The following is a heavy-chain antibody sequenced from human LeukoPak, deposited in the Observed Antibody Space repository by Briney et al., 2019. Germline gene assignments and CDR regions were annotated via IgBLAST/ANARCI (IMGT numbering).Heavy chain of an antibody. CDR2: IYPGDSDT. D-gene: IGHD3-3*01. CDR3: ARPLNYDFWSGYPAGAFDI. V-gene: IGHV5-51*01. J-gene: IGHJ3*02. Sequence: GESLKISCKGSGYSFTSYWIGWVRQMPGKGLEWMGIIYPGDSDTRYSPSFQGQVTISADKSISTAYLQWSSPKASDTAMYYCARPLNYDFWSGYPAGAFDIWGQGTMVTVSS. CDR1: GYSFTSYW.